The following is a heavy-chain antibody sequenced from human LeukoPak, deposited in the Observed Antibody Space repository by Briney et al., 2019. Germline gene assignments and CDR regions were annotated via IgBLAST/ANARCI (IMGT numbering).Heavy chain of an antibody. J-gene: IGHJ5*02. D-gene: IGHD3-10*01. CDR2: IYYSGSTYYSGST. CDR3: ARESNYHGSGTGWFDP. Sequence: PSETLSLTCTVSGGSISSSSYSWSWIRQPPGKGLEWIGYIYYSGSTYYSGSTHYKLSLKSRATISVDTSKNQFSLKLSSVTAADTAVYYCARESNYHGSGTGWFDPWGQGTLVTVSS. V-gene: IGHV4-30-4*07. CDR1: GGSISSSSYS.